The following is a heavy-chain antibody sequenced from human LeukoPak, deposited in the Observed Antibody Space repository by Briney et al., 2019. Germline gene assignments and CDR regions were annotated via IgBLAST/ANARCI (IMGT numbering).Heavy chain of an antibody. V-gene: IGHV3-72*01. Sequence: GGSLRLSCAGSGFTVSSNYMSWVRQAPGKGLEWVGRVRNKANTYTTNYAASVKGRFTISRDDPMNSLYLQMNSLKTEDTVVYYCVRVWRGYYFDYWGQGTLVTVSS. CDR1: GFTVSSNY. CDR3: VRVWRGYYFDY. D-gene: IGHD3-10*01. J-gene: IGHJ4*02. CDR2: VRNKANTYTT.